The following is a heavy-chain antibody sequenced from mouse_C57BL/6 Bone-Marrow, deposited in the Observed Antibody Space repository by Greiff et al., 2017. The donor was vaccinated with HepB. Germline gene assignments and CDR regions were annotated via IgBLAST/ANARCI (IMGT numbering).Heavy chain of an antibody. D-gene: IGHD2-4*01. CDR1: GFTFSSYA. J-gene: IGHJ2*01. V-gene: IGHV5-4*01. CDR3: ARGGLPFDY. CDR2: ISDGGSYT. Sequence: EVHLVESGGGLVKPGGSLKLSCAASGFTFSSYAMSWVRQTPEKRLEWVATISDGGSYTYYPDNVKGRFTISRDNAKNNLYLQMSHLKSEDTAMYYCARGGLPFDYWGQGTTLTVSS.